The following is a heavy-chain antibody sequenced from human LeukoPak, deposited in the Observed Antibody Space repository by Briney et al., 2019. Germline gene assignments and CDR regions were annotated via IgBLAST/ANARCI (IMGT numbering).Heavy chain of an antibody. J-gene: IGHJ4*02. CDR1: GFTFSTYA. D-gene: IGHD3-10*01. CDR3: ANRGRYSFDY. CDR2: ICATTGNT. V-gene: IGHV3-23*01. Sequence: PGGSLRLSCAASGFTFSTYAIGWVRQAPGKGLEGVSTICATTGNTYYADSVKGRFTISRDNSKNTMLLQMNSLRAEDTAIYSCANRGRYSFDYWGQGALVAVSS.